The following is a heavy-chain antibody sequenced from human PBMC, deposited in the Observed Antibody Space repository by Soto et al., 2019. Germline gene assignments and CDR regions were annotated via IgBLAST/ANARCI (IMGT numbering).Heavy chain of an antibody. CDR3: AREGVDIVVLPAAKLGWFDP. D-gene: IGHD2-2*03. J-gene: IGHJ5*02. CDR1: GYTFTSYA. Sequence: GASVKVSCKASGYTFTSYAMHWVRQAPGQRLEWMGWINAGNGNTKYSQKFQGRVTVTTDTSASTAYMELSSLRSEDTAVYYCAREGVDIVVLPAAKLGWFDPWGQGTLVTVSS. CDR2: INAGNGNT. V-gene: IGHV1-3*01.